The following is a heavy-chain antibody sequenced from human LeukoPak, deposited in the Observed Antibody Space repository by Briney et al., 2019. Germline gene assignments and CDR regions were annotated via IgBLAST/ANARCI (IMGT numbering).Heavy chain of an antibody. CDR1: GFTFSSYA. CDR2: ISYDGSNK. J-gene: IGHJ3*02. CDR3: ARDRVGHHSSGWYSDAFDI. D-gene: IGHD6-19*01. Sequence: GGSLRLSCAASGFTFSSYARHWVRQAPGKGLEWVAVISYDGSNKYYADSVKGRFTISRDNSKNTLYLQMNSLRAEDTAVYYCARDRVGHHSSGWYSDAFDIWGQGTMVTVSS. V-gene: IGHV3-30*04.